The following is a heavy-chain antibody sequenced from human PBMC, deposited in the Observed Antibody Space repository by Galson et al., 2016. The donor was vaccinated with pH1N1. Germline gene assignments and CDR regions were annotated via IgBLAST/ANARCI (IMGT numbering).Heavy chain of an antibody. CDR3: AHNIEWELGAYFDY. D-gene: IGHD1-26*01. J-gene: IGHJ4*02. Sequence: PALVKPTQTLTLTCTLSGFSLSTSGVGVGWIRQPPGKALEWHALIYWDDDKRYSPSLKSRLTITKDTSKNQVVLTMTNMDPVDTATYYCAHNIEWELGAYFDYWGQGTLVTVSS. CDR2: IYWDDDK. CDR1: GFSLSTSGVG. V-gene: IGHV2-5*02.